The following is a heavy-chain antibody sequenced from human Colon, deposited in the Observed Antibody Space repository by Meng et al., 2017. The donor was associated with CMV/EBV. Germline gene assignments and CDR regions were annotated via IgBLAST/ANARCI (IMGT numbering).Heavy chain of an antibody. CDR1: GYTFTAKH. CDR3: IKEDWYFDF. D-gene: IGHD2-21*01. J-gene: IGHJ4*02. CDR2: IYPQNGGT. V-gene: IGHV1-2*02. Sequence: QVQLMQSATEVKTPGASVKVSCKTSGYTFTAKHLHWVRHAPGQGLEWMGWIYPQNGGTYFAQKFQGRVTMTSDTSISTAYMELSSLTSDDTAIYYCIKEDWYFDFWGQGTLVTVSS.